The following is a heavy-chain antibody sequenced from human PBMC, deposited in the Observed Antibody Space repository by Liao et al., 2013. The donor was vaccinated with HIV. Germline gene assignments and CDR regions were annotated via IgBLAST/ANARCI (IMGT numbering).Heavy chain of an antibody. V-gene: IGHV4-59*01. CDR2: IYYSGST. CDR1: GGSISSYY. Sequence: QVQLQESGPGLVKPSETLSLTCTVSGGSISSYYWSWIRQPPGKGLEWIGYIYYSGSTNYNPSLKSRVTISVDTSKNQFSLKLSSVTAADTAVYYCARTSGKTPGFDYWGQGNPGHRLL. D-gene: IGHD5-12*01. CDR3: ARTSGKTPGFDY. J-gene: IGHJ4*02.